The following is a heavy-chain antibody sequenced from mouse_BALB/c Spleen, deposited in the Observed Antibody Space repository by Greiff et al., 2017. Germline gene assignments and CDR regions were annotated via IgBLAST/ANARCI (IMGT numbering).Heavy chain of an antibody. CDR1: GYTFSSYW. CDR2: ILPGSGST. CDR3: ARSHGRYGEA. J-gene: IGHJ4*01. Sequence: QVQLQQSGAELMKPGASVKISCKATGYTFSSYWIEWVKQRPGHGLEWIGEILPGSGSTNYNAKFTGMATFTADTSSNTAYMQRSSLTDEDSAVYYCARSHGRYGEAWGQGTSVTVSS. D-gene: IGHD1-1*01. V-gene: IGHV1-9*01.